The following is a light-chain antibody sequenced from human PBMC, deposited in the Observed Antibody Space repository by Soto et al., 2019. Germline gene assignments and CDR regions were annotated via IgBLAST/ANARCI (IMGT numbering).Light chain of an antibody. CDR2: GAS. CDR1: QSVSSSY. CDR3: QQYGTSPFT. J-gene: IGKJ3*01. Sequence: EIVLTQSPGTLSLSPGERATLSCMASQSVSSSYLAWYQQKPGQAPRLLIYGASSRATGIPDRFSGGGSGKDFTLTISRLEPEDFAVSYCQQYGTSPFTFGPGTKVDIK. V-gene: IGKV3-20*01.